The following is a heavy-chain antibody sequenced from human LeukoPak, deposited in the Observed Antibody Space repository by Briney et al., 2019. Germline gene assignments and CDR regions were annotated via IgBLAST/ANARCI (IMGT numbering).Heavy chain of an antibody. CDR3: ARSGWSLDAFDI. Sequence: SETLSLTCTVSGGSISSYYWSWIRQPPGKGLEWIGYIYYSGSTYYNPSLKSRVTISVDTSKNQFSLKLSSVTAADTAVYYCARSGWSLDAFDIWGQGTMVTVSS. J-gene: IGHJ3*02. CDR2: IYYSGST. CDR1: GGSISSYY. D-gene: IGHD6-19*01. V-gene: IGHV4-59*08.